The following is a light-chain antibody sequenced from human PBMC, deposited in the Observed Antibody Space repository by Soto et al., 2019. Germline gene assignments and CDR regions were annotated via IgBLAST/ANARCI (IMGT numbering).Light chain of an antibody. Sequence: EIVLTQSPGTLSLSPGERATLSCRASQSVSDMYLAWYQQKPGQALRLLIYASTRATGIPDRFSGSGSGTDFTITISRVEPEDFAVYFCQHYGTSALFGPGTKVDIK. CDR3: QHYGTSAL. J-gene: IGKJ3*01. CDR2: AS. CDR1: QSVSDMY. V-gene: IGKV3-20*01.